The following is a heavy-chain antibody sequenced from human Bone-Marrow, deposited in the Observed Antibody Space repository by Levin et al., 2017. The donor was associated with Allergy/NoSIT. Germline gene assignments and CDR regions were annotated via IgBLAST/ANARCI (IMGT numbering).Heavy chain of an antibody. J-gene: IGHJ3*01. D-gene: IGHD2/OR15-2a*01. Sequence: PRASVKVSCIVSGFTFSDYSIYWVRQAPGKGLEWISSISSDSSDLYYADSVKGRFTISRDNAKNSLNLQVSSLRAEDTAVYHCVRGIIGDVRVAHKEAFDVWGQGTMVTVSS. CDR1: GFTFSDYS. CDR3: VRGIIGDVRVAHKEAFDV. CDR2: ISSDSSDL. V-gene: IGHV3-21*01.